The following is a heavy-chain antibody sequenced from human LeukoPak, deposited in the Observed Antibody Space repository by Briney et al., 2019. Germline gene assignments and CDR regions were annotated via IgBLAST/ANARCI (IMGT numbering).Heavy chain of an antibody. CDR1: GGSISSADYF. CDR3: ARQLGYCSSTSCYADKVDY. CDR2: IYYSGST. D-gene: IGHD2-2*01. V-gene: IGHV4-31*03. Sequence: PSETLSLTCTVSGGSISSADYFWSWIRQHPGKGLEWIGYIYYSGSTYYNPSLESRVTISMDTSENQFSLKLSSVTAADTAVYYCARQLGYCSSTSCYADKVDYWGQGTLVTVSS. J-gene: IGHJ4*02.